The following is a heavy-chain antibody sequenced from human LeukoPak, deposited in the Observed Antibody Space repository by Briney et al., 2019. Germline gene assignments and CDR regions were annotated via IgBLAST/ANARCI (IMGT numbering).Heavy chain of an antibody. D-gene: IGHD6-19*01. J-gene: IGHJ4*02. CDR1: GFIFSSYA. CDR3: AKETYSSGWYPYFDY. Sequence: PGRCLRLSCVASGFIFSSYAMSWVSQDPGKGLEWVSGISGSGGSTYYADSVKGRFTISRNNSKNTLFLQMNSLRAEDTAVYYCAKETYSSGWYPYFDYWGQGTLVTVSS. V-gene: IGHV3-23*01. CDR2: ISGSGGST.